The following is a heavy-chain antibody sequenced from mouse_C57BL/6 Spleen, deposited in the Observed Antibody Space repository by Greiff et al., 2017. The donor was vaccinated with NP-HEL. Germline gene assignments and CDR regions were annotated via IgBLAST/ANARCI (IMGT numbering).Heavy chain of an antibody. CDR1: GYTFTSYG. D-gene: IGHD2-5*01. CDR3: ARSNSNYLDY. Sequence: VQLQESGAELARPGASVKLSCKASGYTFTSYGISWVKQRTGQGLEWIGEIYPRSGNTYYNEKFKGKATLTADKSSSTAYMELRSLTSEDSAVYFCARSNSNYLDYWGQGTSVTVSS. V-gene: IGHV1-81*01. CDR2: IYPRSGNT. J-gene: IGHJ4*01.